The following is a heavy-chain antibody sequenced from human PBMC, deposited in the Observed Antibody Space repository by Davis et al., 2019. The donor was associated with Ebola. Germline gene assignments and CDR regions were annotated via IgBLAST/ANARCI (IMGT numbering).Heavy chain of an antibody. V-gene: IGHV3-33*01. CDR1: GFTFSSYG. D-gene: IGHD2-15*01. Sequence: GGSLRLSCAASGFTFSSYGMHWVRQAPGKGLEWVAVIWYDGSNKYYADSVKGRFTISRDNSKNTLYLQMTGLRDEDTAIYYCASSASLIVVAPFDYWGQGTLVTVSS. J-gene: IGHJ4*02. CDR2: IWYDGSNK. CDR3: ASSASLIVVAPFDY.